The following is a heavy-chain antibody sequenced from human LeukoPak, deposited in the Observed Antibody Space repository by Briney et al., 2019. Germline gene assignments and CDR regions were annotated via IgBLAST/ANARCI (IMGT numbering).Heavy chain of an antibody. V-gene: IGHV3-48*03. J-gene: IGHJ5*02. CDR3: ARGDPHADL. CDR1: GFDLSTYE. Sequence: GGSLRLSCAASGFDLSTYEMNWVRQAPGKGLEWIAHIKISGHTKNYADSVKGRFTISRDNARTSLYLQMNSLRVEDTGVYYCARGDPHADLWGQGTLVTVSS. CDR2: IKISGHTK.